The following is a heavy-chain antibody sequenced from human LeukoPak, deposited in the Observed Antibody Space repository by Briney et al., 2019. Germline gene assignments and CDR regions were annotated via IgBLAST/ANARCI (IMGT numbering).Heavy chain of an antibody. D-gene: IGHD1-7*01. V-gene: IGHV4-59*01. J-gene: IGHJ3*02. CDR2: IYYSGST. CDR1: GGSISSYY. Sequence: PSETLSLTCTVSGGSISSYYWSWIRQPPGKGLEWIGYIYYSGSTNYNPSLKSRVTISVDTSKNQFSLKLSSVTAADTAVYYCARASLNYHDAFDIWGQGTMVTVSS. CDR3: ARASLNYHDAFDI.